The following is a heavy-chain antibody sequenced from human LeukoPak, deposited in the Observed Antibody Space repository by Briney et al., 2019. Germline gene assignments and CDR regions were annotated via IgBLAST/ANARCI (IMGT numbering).Heavy chain of an antibody. J-gene: IGHJ4*02. CDR2: IKKDGSET. V-gene: IGHV3-7*03. D-gene: IGHD6-13*01. CDR3: ARGRYSSTTYYFDS. CDR1: GFTFSSSW. Sequence: PGGSLRLSCAASGFTFSSSWMSWVRQAPGKGLEWVANIKKDGSETYYVDSVKGRFTISRDNAKSSLYLQMNSLRAEDTAIYYCARGRYSSTTYYFDSWGQGTLVTVSS.